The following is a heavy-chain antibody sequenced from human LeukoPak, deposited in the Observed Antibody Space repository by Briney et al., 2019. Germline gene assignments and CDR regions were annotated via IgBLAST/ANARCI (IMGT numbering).Heavy chain of an antibody. CDR1: GGSISSGSYY. D-gene: IGHD3-22*01. CDR3: ARDGRGPDYDSSGYYPFDY. V-gene: IGHV4-39*07. CDR2: MHYTGST. Sequence: SETLSLTCTVSGGSISSGSYYWGWIRQPPGKGLEWIGSMHYTGSTYYNPSLTSRVTISVDTSKNYFSLKLRSVTAADTAVYYCARDGRGPDYDSSGYYPFDYWGQGTLVTVSS. J-gene: IGHJ4*02.